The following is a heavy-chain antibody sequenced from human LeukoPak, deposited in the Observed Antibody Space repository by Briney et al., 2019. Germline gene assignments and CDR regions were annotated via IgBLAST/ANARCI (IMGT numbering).Heavy chain of an antibody. D-gene: IGHD4-23*01. V-gene: IGHV1-69*04. CDR3: ATDLDYGGNPY. CDR1: GGIFSNHA. J-gene: IGHJ4*02. CDR2: IIPMIGTA. Sequence: SVKVSCKASGGIFSNHAVTWVRQAPGQGLEWMGRIIPMIGTAKYAQKFQGRVTFTADTSTNTAYMELSSLRSEDTAVYYCATDLDYGGNPYWGQGTLVTVSS.